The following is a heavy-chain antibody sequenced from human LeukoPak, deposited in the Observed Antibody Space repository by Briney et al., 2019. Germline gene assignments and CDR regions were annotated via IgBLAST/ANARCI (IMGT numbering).Heavy chain of an antibody. CDR2: IYTSGST. J-gene: IGHJ5*02. CDR1: GGSISSGSYY. V-gene: IGHV4-61*02. Sequence: SETLSLTCTVSGGSISSGSYYWSWIRQPAGKGLEWIGRIYTSGSTNYNPSLKSRVTISVDTSKNQFSLKLSSVTAADTAVYYCARRSASLLNWFDPWGQGTLVTVSS. CDR3: ARRSASLLNWFDP. D-gene: IGHD2-2*01.